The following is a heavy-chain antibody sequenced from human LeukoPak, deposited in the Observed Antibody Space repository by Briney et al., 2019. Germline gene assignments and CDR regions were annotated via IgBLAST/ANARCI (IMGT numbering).Heavy chain of an antibody. V-gene: IGHV1-46*01. J-gene: IGHJ4*02. Sequence: ASVTVSCKASENTFSSYYMHWVRQAPGQGLEWMGIINPSGGSTSYAQKFQGRVTMTRDTSTSTVYMELSSLRSEDTAVYYCARVRNDFWSGYYDCWGQGTLVTVSS. CDR3: ARVRNDFWSGYYDC. CDR1: ENTFSSYY. D-gene: IGHD3-3*01. CDR2: INPSGGST.